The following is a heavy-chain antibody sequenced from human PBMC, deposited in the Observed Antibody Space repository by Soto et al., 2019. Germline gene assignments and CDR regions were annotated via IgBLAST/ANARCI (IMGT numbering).Heavy chain of an antibody. D-gene: IGHD3-22*01. V-gene: IGHV4-39*01. CDR1: GGSISSSSYY. CDR2: IYYSGST. J-gene: IGHJ5*02. CDR3: ASEVIVVAGGWFDP. Sequence: SETLSLTCTVSGGSISSSSYYWGWIRQPPGKGLEWIGSIYYSGSTYYNPSLKSRVTISVDTSKNQFSLKLSSVTAADTAVYYCASEVIVVAGGWFDPWGQGTLVTVSS.